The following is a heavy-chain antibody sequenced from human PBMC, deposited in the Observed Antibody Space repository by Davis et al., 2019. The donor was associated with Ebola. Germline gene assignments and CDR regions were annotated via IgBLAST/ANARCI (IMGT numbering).Heavy chain of an antibody. J-gene: IGHJ4*02. CDR3: AKDPAGHAAGDDY. D-gene: IGHD2-2*01. Sequence: GGSLRLSCAASGFVFSSYVMSWVRRAPGKGLEWVAVISYDGSNKYYADSVKGRFTISRDNSKNTLYLHMNNLRLEDTAVYYCAKDPAGHAAGDDYWGQGTLVTVSS. CDR2: ISYDGSNK. V-gene: IGHV3-30*18. CDR1: GFVFSSYV.